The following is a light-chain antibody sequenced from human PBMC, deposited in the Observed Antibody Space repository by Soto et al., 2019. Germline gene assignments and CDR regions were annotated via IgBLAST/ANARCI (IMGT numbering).Light chain of an antibody. CDR2: RFN. CDR1: TSNIGAPYD. J-gene: IGLJ2*01. CDR3: QSFDTSLSGSVV. V-gene: IGLV1-40*01. Sequence: QSVLTQPPSVSGAPGQRVSISCTGSTSNIGAPYDVHWYQHLPGTAPKLLIYRFNNRPSGVPDRFSGSKSGTSASLAISGLQAEDEADYYGQSFDTSLSGSVVFGGGTKLTVL.